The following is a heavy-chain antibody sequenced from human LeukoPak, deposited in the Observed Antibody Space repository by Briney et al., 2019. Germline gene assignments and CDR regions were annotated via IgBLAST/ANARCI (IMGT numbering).Heavy chain of an antibody. D-gene: IGHD3-10*01. CDR1: GGSISSYY. CDR3: ARLSYGSGNYYFDS. CDR2: IYYSGSA. Sequence: SETLSLTCSVSGGSISSYYWNWIRQPPGKGLEWIGYIYYSGSANYNPSLMNRVTLSVDTSKNQFSLKLSSVTAADTAVYYCARLSYGSGNYYFDSWGQGALVTVSS. J-gene: IGHJ4*02. V-gene: IGHV4-59*08.